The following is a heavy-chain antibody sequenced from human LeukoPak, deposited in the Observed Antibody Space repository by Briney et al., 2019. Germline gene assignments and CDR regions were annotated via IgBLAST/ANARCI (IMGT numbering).Heavy chain of an antibody. CDR1: EFTFSSYA. V-gene: IGHV3-30*18. Sequence: GGSLRLSCAASEFTFSSYAMSWVRQAPGKGLEWVAVISYDGSNKYYADSVKGRFTISRDNSKNTLYLQMNSLRAEDTAVYYCAKDRYRYFDYWGQGTLVTVSS. CDR2: ISYDGSNK. D-gene: IGHD3-16*02. CDR3: AKDRYRYFDY. J-gene: IGHJ4*02.